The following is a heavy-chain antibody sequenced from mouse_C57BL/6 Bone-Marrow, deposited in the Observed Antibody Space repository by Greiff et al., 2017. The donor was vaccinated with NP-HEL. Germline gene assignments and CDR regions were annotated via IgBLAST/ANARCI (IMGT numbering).Heavy chain of an antibody. CDR3: ARLVPYYFDY. Sequence: QVQLQQSGAELVRPGASVKLSCKASGYTFNDYYINWVKQRPGQGLEWIARIYPGSGNTYYNEKFKGKATLTAEKSSSTAYMQLSSLTSEDSAVYFCARLVPYYFDYWGQGTTLTVSS. V-gene: IGHV1-76*01. CDR2: IYPGSGNT. D-gene: IGHD1-1*02. J-gene: IGHJ2*01. CDR1: GYTFNDYY.